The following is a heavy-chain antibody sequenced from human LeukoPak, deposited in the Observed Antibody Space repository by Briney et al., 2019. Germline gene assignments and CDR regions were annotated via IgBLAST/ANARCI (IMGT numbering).Heavy chain of an antibody. CDR3: ARSSSGYDYKAFGFDY. CDR2: IYHSGST. V-gene: IGHV4-30-2*01. J-gene: IGHJ4*02. CDR1: GGSISSGGYY. Sequence: PSETLSLTCTVSGGSISSGGYYWSWIRQPPGKGLEWIGYIYHSGSTYYNPSLKSRVTISVDRSKNQFSLKLSSVTAADTAVYYCARSSSGYDYKAFGFDYWGQGTLVTVSS. D-gene: IGHD5-12*01.